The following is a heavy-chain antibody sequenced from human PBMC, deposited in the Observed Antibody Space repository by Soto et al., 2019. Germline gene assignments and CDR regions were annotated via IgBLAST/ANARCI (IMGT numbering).Heavy chain of an antibody. D-gene: IGHD3-3*01. Sequence: PSETLSLTCTVSGGSISSSSYYWGWIRQPPGKGLEWIGSIYYSGSTYYNPSLKSRVTISVDTSKNQFSLKLSSVTAADTAVYYCARHSKYDFWSASNWFDPWGQGTLVTVSS. V-gene: IGHV4-39*01. CDR1: GGSISSSSYY. CDR2: IYYSGST. CDR3: ARHSKYDFWSASNWFDP. J-gene: IGHJ5*02.